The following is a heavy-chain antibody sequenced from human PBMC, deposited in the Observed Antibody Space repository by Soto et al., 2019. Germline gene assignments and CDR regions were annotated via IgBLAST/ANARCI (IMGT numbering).Heavy chain of an antibody. CDR3: VEHGNNWNDFDY. Sequence: GGSLRLSCAASGFTFSSYAMSWVRQAPGKGLEWVSAISGDGSSTYYADSVKGRFTISRDNAKNSLYLQMNSLRVEDTAVYYCVEHGNNWNDFDYSGQGTLVTVSS. D-gene: IGHD1-20*01. CDR1: GFTFSSYA. V-gene: IGHV3-23*01. J-gene: IGHJ4*02. CDR2: ISGDGSST.